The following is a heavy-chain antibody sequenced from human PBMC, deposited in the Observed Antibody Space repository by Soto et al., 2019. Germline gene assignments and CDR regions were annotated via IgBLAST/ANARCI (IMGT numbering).Heavy chain of an antibody. CDR3: ARDGSYSGYDWLAAAGTGWIDP. V-gene: IGHV3-30-3*01. CDR2: ISYDGSNK. J-gene: IGHJ5*02. Sequence: QVQLVESGGGVVQPGRSLRLSCAASGFTFSSYAMHWVRQAPGKGLEWVAVISYDGSNKYYADSVKGRFTISRDNSKNTLYLQMNSLRAEDTAVYYCARDGSYSGYDWLAAAGTGWIDPWGQGTLVTVSS. D-gene: IGHD5-12*01. CDR1: GFTFSSYA.